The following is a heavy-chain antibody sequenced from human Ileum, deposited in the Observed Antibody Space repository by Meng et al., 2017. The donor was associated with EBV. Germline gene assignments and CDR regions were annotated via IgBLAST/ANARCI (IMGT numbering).Heavy chain of an antibody. V-gene: IGHV3-23*04. J-gene: IGHJ4*02. CDR1: GFDFVSYA. CDR2: ISDTSERI. Sequence: RVGSGGGLGQPGGSLRLPWAASGFDFVSYAMTWVRQAPGKGLEWITTISDTSERIYYADSVMGRFTVSRDNSKNTLSMQMDSLRADDTAIYYCVKVNYWDLNEYSTFDSWGQGTLVTVSS. CDR3: VKVNYWDLNEYSTFDS. D-gene: IGHD2-8*01.